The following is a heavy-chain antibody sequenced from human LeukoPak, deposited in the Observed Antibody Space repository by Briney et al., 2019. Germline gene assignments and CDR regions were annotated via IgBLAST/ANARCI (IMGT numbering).Heavy chain of an antibody. CDR2: ISGSGAST. Sequence: RSGGSLRLSCAASGFTFNSYAMSWVRQAPGKGLEWVSAISGSGASTYYADAVKGRFTISRDNTKNSLWLQMNSLRPEDTAVYYCARDPGHSSSYGFDPWGQGTLVTVSS. CDR3: ARDPGHSSSYGFDP. CDR1: GFTFNSYA. V-gene: IGHV3-23*01. D-gene: IGHD6-13*01. J-gene: IGHJ5*02.